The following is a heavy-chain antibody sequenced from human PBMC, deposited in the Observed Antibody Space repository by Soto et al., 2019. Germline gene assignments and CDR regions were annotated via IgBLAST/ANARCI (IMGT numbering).Heavy chain of an antibody. V-gene: IGHV4-39*01. CDR2: IYYSGST. J-gene: IGHJ6*03. CDR1: GGSISSSSYY. CDR3: ARQGCSSTSCYLGYYYYMDV. D-gene: IGHD2-2*01. Sequence: SETLSLTCTVSGGSISSSSYYWGWIRQPPGKGLEWIGSIYYSGSTYYNPSLKSRVTISVDTSKNQFSLKLSSVTAADTAVYYCARQGCSSTSCYLGYYYYMDVWGKGTTVTVSS.